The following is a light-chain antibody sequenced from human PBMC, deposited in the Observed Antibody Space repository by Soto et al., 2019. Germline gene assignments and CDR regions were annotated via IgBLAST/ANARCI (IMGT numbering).Light chain of an antibody. CDR3: SSYTSSSTLV. CDR1: SSDVGGYNY. CDR2: AVS. V-gene: IGLV2-14*01. Sequence: QYALTQPASVSGSPGQSITISCTGTSSDVGGYNYVSWYQQHPGKAPKLMIYAVSTRPSGVSNRFSGSKSGNTASLTISGLQAEDEADYYCSSYTSSSTLVFGGGTKLTVL. J-gene: IGLJ2*01.